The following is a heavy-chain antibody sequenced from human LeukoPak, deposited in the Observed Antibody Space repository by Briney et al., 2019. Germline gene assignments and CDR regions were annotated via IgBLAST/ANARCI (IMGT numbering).Heavy chain of an antibody. V-gene: IGHV1-18*01. J-gene: IGHJ6*02. CDR3: ARSAPGDFWSGFSQMRYGMDV. CDR1: GSTFTSYG. Sequence: ASVKVSCKASGSTFTSYGISWVRQAPGQGLEWMGWISAYNGNTNYAQKLQGRVTMTTDTSTSTAYMELRSLRSDDTAVYYCARSAPGDFWSGFSQMRYGMDVWGQGTTVTVSS. CDR2: ISAYNGNT. D-gene: IGHD3-3*01.